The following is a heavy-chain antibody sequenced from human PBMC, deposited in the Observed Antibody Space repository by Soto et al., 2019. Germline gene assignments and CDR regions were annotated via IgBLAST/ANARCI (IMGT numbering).Heavy chain of an antibody. D-gene: IGHD2-2*01. Sequence: SETLSLTCAVSGGSVATGGHYWGWIRQHPGQGLEWIGYIYRSGTTYYNPSLESRIAISLDASKNEFSLELNSVTAADSAVYYCAGIVSKAAAMFDYWGQGTLVTVSS. CDR1: GGSVATGGHY. J-gene: IGHJ4*02. CDR3: AGIVSKAAAMFDY. CDR2: IYRSGTT. V-gene: IGHV4-31*11.